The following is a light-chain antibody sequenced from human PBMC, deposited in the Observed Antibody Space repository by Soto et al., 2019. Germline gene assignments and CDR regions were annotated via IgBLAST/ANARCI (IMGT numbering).Light chain of an antibody. CDR3: SSYTSSSTLV. V-gene: IGLV2-14*01. J-gene: IGLJ1*01. CDR1: SNDVGGYDY. Sequence: QSALTQPASVSGSPGQSITISCTGTSNDVGGYDYVSWYQQHPGKAPKLMIYDVSNRPSGVSNRFSASKSGNTASLTISGLQAEDEADYYCSSYTSSSTLVFGTGTKVTVL. CDR2: DVS.